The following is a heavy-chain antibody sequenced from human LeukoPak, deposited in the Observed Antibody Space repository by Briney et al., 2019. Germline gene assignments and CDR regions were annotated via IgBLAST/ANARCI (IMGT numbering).Heavy chain of an antibody. CDR3: ARAQRDILTGYNYDAFDI. CDR1: GFTFSSYW. D-gene: IGHD3-9*01. Sequence: SGGSLRLSCAASGFTFSSYWMHWVRQAPGKGLVWVSRTNTDGSGTSYADSVKGRSTISRDNAKNTLYLQMDSLRAEDTAVYYCARAQRDILTGYNYDAFDIWGQGTVVTVSS. J-gene: IGHJ3*02. CDR2: TNTDGSGT. V-gene: IGHV3-74*01.